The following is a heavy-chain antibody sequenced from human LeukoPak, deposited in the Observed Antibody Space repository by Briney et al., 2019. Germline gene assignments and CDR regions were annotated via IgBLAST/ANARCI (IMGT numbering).Heavy chain of an antibody. J-gene: IGHJ6*03. D-gene: IGHD4-17*01. CDR1: GGSFSGYY. V-gene: IGHV4-34*01. Sequence: SETLSLTCAVYGGSFSGYYWSWIRQPPGKGLEWIGEINHSGSTNYNPSLKSRVTISVDTSKNQFSLKLSSVTAADTAVYYCARGPDYGDYVSHYYYYMDVWGKGTTVTVSS. CDR2: INHSGST. CDR3: ARGPDYGDYVSHYYYYMDV.